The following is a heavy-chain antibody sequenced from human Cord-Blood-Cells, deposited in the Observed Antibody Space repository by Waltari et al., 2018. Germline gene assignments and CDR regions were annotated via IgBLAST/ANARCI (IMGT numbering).Heavy chain of an antibody. CDR2: INSDGSST. CDR1: GFTLRSYW. V-gene: IGHV3-74*01. J-gene: IGHJ4*02. Sequence: EVQLVESGGGLVQPGGSLRLSCAASGFTLRSYWMHWVRQAPGKGLVWVSRINSDGSSTSYADSVKGRFTISRDNAKNTLYLQMNSLRAEDTAVYYCASDLAAAGTDYWGQGTLVTVSS. CDR3: ASDLAAAGTDY. D-gene: IGHD6-13*01.